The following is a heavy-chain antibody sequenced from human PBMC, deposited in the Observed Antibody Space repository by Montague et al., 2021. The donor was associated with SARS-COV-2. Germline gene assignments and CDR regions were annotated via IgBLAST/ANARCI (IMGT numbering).Heavy chain of an antibody. J-gene: IGHJ6*02. D-gene: IGHD1-1*01. CDR2: TYYRSKWYN. CDR1: GDSVSRHSAT. Sequence: CAISGDSVSRHSATWNWVRQSPSRGLEWLGRTYYRSKWYNDYAVSARGRVTINPDTSKNQFSLQLNSVTPEDTAIYYCTSGREGNYNVMDVWGQGTTVTVSS. CDR3: TSGREGNYNVMDV. V-gene: IGHV6-1*01.